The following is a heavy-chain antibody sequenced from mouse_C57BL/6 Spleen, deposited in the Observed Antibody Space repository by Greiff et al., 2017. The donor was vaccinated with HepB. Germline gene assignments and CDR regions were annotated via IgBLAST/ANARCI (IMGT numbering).Heavy chain of an antibody. D-gene: IGHD2-4*01. CDR3: ARDYDYDRAWFAY. CDR2: ISSGGSYT. Sequence: VQLKESGGDLVKPGGSLKLSCAASGFTFSSYGMSWVRQTPDKRLEWVATISSGGSYTYYPDSVKGRFTISRDNAKNTLYLQMSSLKSEDTAMYYCARDYDYDRAWFAYWGQGTLVTVSA. CDR1: GFTFSSYG. V-gene: IGHV5-6*01. J-gene: IGHJ3*01.